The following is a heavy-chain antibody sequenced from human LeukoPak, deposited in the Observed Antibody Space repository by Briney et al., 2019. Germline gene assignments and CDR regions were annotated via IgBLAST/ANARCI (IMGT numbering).Heavy chain of an antibody. CDR2: IYSDNT. CDR3: ARRAGAYSHPYDY. D-gene: IGHD4/OR15-4a*01. V-gene: IGHV3-53*01. Sequence: GGSLRLSCTVSGFTVSSNSMSWVRQAPGKGLEWVSFIYSDNTHYSYSVKGRFTISRDNSKNTLYLQTNSLRAEDTAVYYCARRAGAYSHPYDYWGQGTLVTVSS. CDR1: GFTVSSNS. J-gene: IGHJ4*02.